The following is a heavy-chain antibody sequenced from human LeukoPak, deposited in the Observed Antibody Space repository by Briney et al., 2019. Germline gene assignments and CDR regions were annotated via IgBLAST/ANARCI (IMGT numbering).Heavy chain of an antibody. Sequence: SETLSLTCTVSGGSISSYYWSWIRQPPGKGLEWIGYIYYSGSTNYNPSLKSRVTISVDTSKNQFSLKLSPVTAADTAVYYCARQNSVAGTVYYYYGMDVWGQGTTVTVSS. CDR2: IYYSGST. CDR3: ARQNSVAGTVYYYYGMDV. V-gene: IGHV4-59*08. CDR1: GGSISSYY. J-gene: IGHJ6*02. D-gene: IGHD6-19*01.